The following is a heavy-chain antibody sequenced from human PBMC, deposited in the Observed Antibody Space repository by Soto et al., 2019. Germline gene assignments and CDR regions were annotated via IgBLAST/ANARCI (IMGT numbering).Heavy chain of an antibody. D-gene: IGHD3-10*02. CDR2: IVPIFGAA. CDR3: ARAGAPSMLVYYYGMDV. J-gene: IGHJ6*02. V-gene: IGHV1-69*01. CDR1: GGTFSTYG. Sequence: QVQLVQSGAEVKKPGSSVKVSCKASGGTFSTYGISWVRQAPGQGLEWMGGIVPIFGAANYTQKFQDRVTITAEESTGTVYMELRSLTSEDTAVYYCARAGAPSMLVYYYGMDVWGQGTTVTVSS.